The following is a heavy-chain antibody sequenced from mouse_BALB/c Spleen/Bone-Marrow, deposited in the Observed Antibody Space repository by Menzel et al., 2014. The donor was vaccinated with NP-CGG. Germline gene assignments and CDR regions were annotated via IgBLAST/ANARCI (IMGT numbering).Heavy chain of an antibody. D-gene: IGHD4-1*01. J-gene: IGHJ2*01. V-gene: IGHV2-9*02. CDR2: KWAGGTT. CDR3: ARTGTKDYFDY. CDR1: GFSLTSYG. Sequence: VQLQQSGPGLVAPSQSLSITCTVSGFSLTSYGVHWVRQPPGKGLEWLGVKWAGGTTSYNSALMSRLSISRDNSKSQVYLKMNSLQTDDTAIYYCARTGTKDYFDYWGQGTTLTGSS.